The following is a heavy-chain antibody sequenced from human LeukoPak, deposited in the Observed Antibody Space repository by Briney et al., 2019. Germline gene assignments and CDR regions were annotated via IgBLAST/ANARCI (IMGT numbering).Heavy chain of an antibody. CDR3: ARAGYSYNTGYYFDY. Sequence: SETLSLTCTVSGGSISSYYWTWIRLPPGKGLEWIGYIYYIGATYYNPSLKSRVTISLDTSKNQFSLKLSSVTAADAAVYYCARAGYSYNTGYYFDYWGQGALVTVSS. CDR1: GGSISSYY. CDR2: IYYIGAT. D-gene: IGHD5-18*01. V-gene: IGHV4-59*01. J-gene: IGHJ4*02.